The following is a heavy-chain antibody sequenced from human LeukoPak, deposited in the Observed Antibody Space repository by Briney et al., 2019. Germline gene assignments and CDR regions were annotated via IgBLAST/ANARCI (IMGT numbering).Heavy chain of an antibody. CDR3: ASVNYGDYGIEYFQH. D-gene: IGHD4-17*01. J-gene: IGHJ1*01. Sequence: SETLSLTCTVSGGSISSYYWSWIRQPPGKGLEWIGYIYYSGSTNYNPSLKSRVTISVDMSKNQFSLKLSSVTAADTAVYYCASVNYGDYGIEYFQHWGQGTLVTVSS. V-gene: IGHV4-59*01. CDR1: GGSISSYY. CDR2: IYYSGST.